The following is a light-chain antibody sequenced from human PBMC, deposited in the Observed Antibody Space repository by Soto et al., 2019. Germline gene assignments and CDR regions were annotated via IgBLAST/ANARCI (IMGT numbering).Light chain of an antibody. Sequence: QSVLTQPPSVSWSPGQSVAISCSGTSSDVGSYNRVSWYQQPPGTAPKLMIYDVSNRPSGVPDRFSGSKSGNTASLTISGLQAEDEADYYCSSFTTSSTYVFGTGTKVTVL. CDR2: DVS. CDR3: SSFTTSSTYV. V-gene: IGLV2-18*02. CDR1: SSDVGSYNR. J-gene: IGLJ1*01.